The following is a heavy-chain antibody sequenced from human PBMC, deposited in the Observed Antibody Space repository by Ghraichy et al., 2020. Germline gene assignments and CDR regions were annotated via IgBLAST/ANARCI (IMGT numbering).Heavy chain of an antibody. D-gene: IGHD1-26*01. CDR3: ARDRVGATYYYGMDV. Sequence: SETLSLTCTVSGGSISSSSYYWGWIRQPPGKGLEWIGSIYYSGSTYYNPSLKSRVTISVDTSKNQFSLKLSSVTAADTAVYYCARDRVGATYYYGMDVWGQGTTVTVSS. J-gene: IGHJ6*02. CDR2: IYYSGST. CDR1: GGSISSSSYY. V-gene: IGHV4-39*07.